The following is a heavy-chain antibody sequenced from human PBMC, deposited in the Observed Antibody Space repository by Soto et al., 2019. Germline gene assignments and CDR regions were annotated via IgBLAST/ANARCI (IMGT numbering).Heavy chain of an antibody. J-gene: IGHJ4*02. Sequence: SETLSLTCAVYVGSFSGYYWSWIRQPPGKGLEWIGEINHSGSTNYNPSLKSRVTISVDTSKNQFSLKLSSVTAADTAVYYCARVGGNWNYVDYWGQGTLVTVSS. CDR3: ARVGGNWNYVDY. V-gene: IGHV4-34*01. CDR1: VGSFSGYY. D-gene: IGHD1-1*01. CDR2: INHSGST.